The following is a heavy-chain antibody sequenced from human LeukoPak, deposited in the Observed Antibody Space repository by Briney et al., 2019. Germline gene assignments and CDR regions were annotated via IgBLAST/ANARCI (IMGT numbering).Heavy chain of an antibody. CDR1: GGTISSYA. CDR3: ARERLEAARYYYYGMDV. V-gene: IGHV1-69*04. Sequence: SVKVSCKASGGTISSYAISWVRQAPGQGLEWMGRIIPILGIANYAQKFQGRVTITADKSTSTAYMELSSLRSEDTAVYYCARERLEAARYYYYGMDVWGQGTTVTVSS. J-gene: IGHJ6*02. D-gene: IGHD2-15*01. CDR2: IIPILGIA.